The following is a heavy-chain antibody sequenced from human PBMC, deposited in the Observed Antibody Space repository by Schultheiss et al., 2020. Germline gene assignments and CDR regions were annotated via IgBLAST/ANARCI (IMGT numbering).Heavy chain of an antibody. D-gene: IGHD3-9*01. CDR3: ARAHYDILTGYPYYCYYGMDV. CDR1: GGSFSGYY. J-gene: IGHJ6*04. V-gene: IGHV4-34*01. Sequence: SETLSLTCAVYGGSFSGYYWIWIRQPPGKGLEWIGEINHSGSTNYNPSLKSRVTISVDTSKNQFSLKLSSVTAADTAVYYCARAHYDILTGYPYYCYYGMDVWGKGTTVTVSS. CDR2: INHSGST.